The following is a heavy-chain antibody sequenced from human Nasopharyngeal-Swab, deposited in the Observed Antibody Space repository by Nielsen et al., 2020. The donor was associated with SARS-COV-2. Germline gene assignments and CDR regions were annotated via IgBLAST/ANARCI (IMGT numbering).Heavy chain of an antibody. CDR3: ARGRVGITSQLDP. D-gene: IGHD3-16*01. CDR2: INTSSGDP. V-gene: IGHV7-4-1*02. CDR1: GYTFTSNI. Sequence: ASVKVSCKASGYTFTSNILHWARRAPGQGLEWVGWINTSSGDPTYAQGFTGRYVLSLDTSVSTAYLQISSLRAEDTAVYYCARGRVGITSQLDPWGQGTLVTVSS. J-gene: IGHJ5*02.